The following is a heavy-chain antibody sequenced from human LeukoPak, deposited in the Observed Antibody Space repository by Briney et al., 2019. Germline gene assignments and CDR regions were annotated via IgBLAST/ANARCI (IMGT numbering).Heavy chain of an antibody. V-gene: IGHV3-7*01. CDR2: IKQDGSDK. CDR3: ARWATSFDL. Sequence: GGSLRLSCAASGFTFGNYWMSWVRQAPRKGLEWVANIKQDGSDKYYVDSVTGRFTISRDNAKNSLYLQMNSLRAEDTALYYCARWATSFDLWGQGTLVTVSS. J-gene: IGHJ4*02. CDR1: GFTFGNYW. D-gene: IGHD6-6*01.